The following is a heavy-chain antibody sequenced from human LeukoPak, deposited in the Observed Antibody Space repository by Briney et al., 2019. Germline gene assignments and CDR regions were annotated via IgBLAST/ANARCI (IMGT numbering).Heavy chain of an antibody. V-gene: IGHV1-18*01. D-gene: IGHD3-22*01. CDR3: AREGWNYYDNSGYYRTFDY. CDR1: GYTFTSYG. J-gene: IGHJ4*02. Sequence: ASVKVSCKASGYTFTSYGISWVRQAPGQGLEWMGWISAYNGNTNYAQKLQGRVTMTTHTSTSTAYMELRSLRSDDTAVYYCAREGWNYYDNSGYYRTFDYWGQGTLVTVSS. CDR2: ISAYNGNT.